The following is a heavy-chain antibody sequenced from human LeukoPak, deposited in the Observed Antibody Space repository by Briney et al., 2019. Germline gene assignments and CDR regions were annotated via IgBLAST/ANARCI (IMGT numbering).Heavy chain of an antibody. D-gene: IGHD3/OR15-3a*01. CDR2: IRSKTNNFAT. J-gene: IGHJ4*02. CDR1: GFTFNNSA. V-gene: IGHV3-73*01. Sequence: PGGSLKLSCAASGFTFNNSAMHWVRHTSGKGLEWLGRIRSKTNNFATAYAASVRGKFTISRGDSKNTAFLQMNSLKTEDTAMYFCTTSYYDFTSFDHWGQGVLVTVSS. CDR3: TTSYYDFTSFDH.